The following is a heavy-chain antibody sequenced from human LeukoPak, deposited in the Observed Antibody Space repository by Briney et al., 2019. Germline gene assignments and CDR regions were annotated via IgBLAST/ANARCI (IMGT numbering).Heavy chain of an antibody. V-gene: IGHV6-1*01. CDR2: TYYRSKWYN. Sequence: SQTLSLTCAISGNSVSSNSAAWNWLRQSPSRGLEWLGRTYYRSKWYNDYAVSVKSRITINPDTSKNQFSLQLNSVTPEDTAVYYCARVRFGDFESNMDYWDQGTLVTVSS. J-gene: IGHJ4*02. CDR3: ARVRFGDFESNMDY. D-gene: IGHD3-10*01. CDR1: GNSVSSNSAA.